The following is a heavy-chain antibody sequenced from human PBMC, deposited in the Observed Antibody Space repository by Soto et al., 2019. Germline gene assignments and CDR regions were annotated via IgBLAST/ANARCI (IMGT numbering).Heavy chain of an antibody. CDR2: IRSKPDSYAT. J-gene: IGHJ4*02. CDR1: GFTFSGSP. Sequence: VQLVESGGGLVQPGGSLKLSCAASGFTFSGSPMHWVRQASGKGLEWVGRIRSKPDSYATAYAASVTGRFTISRDDSKTTAYLQMTSLKTEDTAVSSWPSLTEWQHYSGLDYWRQGTLVTVAS. V-gene: IGHV3-73*02. D-gene: IGHD7-27*01. CDR3: PSLTEWQHYSGLDY.